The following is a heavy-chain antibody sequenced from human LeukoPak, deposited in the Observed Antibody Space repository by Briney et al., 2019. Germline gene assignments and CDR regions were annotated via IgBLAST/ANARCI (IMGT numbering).Heavy chain of an antibody. J-gene: IGHJ4*02. Sequence: GGSLRLSCAASGFTFSSYWMSWVRQAPGRGLERVANIKQDGSEKYYVDSVKGRFTISRDNAKNSLYLQMNSLRAEDTAVYYCAREDAAWFGESQYYFDYWGQGTLVTVSS. V-gene: IGHV3-7*01. CDR2: IKQDGSEK. CDR3: AREDAAWFGESQYYFDY. CDR1: GFTFSSYW. D-gene: IGHD3-10*01.